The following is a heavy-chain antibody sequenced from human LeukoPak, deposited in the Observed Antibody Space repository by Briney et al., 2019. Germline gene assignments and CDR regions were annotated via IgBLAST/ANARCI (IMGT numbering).Heavy chain of an antibody. CDR1: GGSISSYY. CDR2: IYYSGST. Sequence: PSETLSLTCTVSGGSISSYYWSWIRQPPGKGLEWIGYIYYSGSTNYNPSLKSRVTISVDTSKNQFSLKLSSVTAADTAVYYCARGPKKDDFWSYWGQGTLVTVSS. J-gene: IGHJ4*02. V-gene: IGHV4-59*01. D-gene: IGHD3-3*01. CDR3: ARGPKKDDFWSY.